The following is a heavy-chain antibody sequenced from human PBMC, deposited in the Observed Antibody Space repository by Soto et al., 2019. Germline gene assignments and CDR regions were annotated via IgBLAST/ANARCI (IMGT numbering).Heavy chain of an antibody. CDR3: ARNPVVVPAAIMDY. J-gene: IGHJ4*02. V-gene: IGHV3-30*03. CDR1: GFTFSSYG. Sequence: GGSLRLSCAASGFTFSSYGMHWVRQAPGKGLEWVAVISYDGSNKYYADSVKGRFTISRDNSKNTLYLQMNSLRAEDTAVYYCARNPVVVPAAIMDYWGQGT. CDR2: ISYDGSNK. D-gene: IGHD2-2*01.